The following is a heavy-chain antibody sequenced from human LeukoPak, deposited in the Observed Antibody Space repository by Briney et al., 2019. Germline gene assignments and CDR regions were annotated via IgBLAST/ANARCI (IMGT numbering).Heavy chain of an antibody. J-gene: IGHJ4*02. V-gene: IGHV3-53*01. CDR2: IYRDGTT. CDR1: GFTVSSSF. Sequence: PGGSLRLSCAASGFTVSSSFMSWVRQAPGTGLQWVSVIYRDGTTYCADSVRGRFTISRDNSKNTLYLQMNSLRVEDTAVYYCARDDRTVVPGTFDNWGQGTLVTVSS. CDR3: ARDDRTVVPGTFDN. D-gene: IGHD6-13*01.